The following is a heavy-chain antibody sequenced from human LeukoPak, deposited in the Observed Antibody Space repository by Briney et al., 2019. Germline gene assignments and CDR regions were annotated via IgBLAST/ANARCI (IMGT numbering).Heavy chain of an antibody. CDR3: VRDRNYYEALQRSY. Sequence: GGSLRLSCAASGFSFNSDWMDWVRQDPGRGLEWVSSITGAGDTTFYPESVKGRFTISRDNSKNTLYLQMNGLRVEDTALYFCVRDRNYYEALQRSYWGQGTLVTVSS. CDR2: ITGAGDTT. D-gene: IGHD3-3*01. V-gene: IGHV3-23*01. J-gene: IGHJ4*02. CDR1: GFSFNSDW.